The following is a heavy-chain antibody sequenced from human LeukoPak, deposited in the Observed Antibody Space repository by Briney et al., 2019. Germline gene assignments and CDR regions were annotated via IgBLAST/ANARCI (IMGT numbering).Heavy chain of an antibody. CDR3: ASPRGGYGSGSYYLNNFDY. V-gene: IGHV4-59*12. CDR1: GGSISSYY. J-gene: IGHJ4*02. CDR2: IYYSGST. D-gene: IGHD3-10*01. Sequence: SETLSLTCTVSGGSISSYYWSWIRQPPGKGLEWIGYIYYSGSTSYNPSLRSRVTISVDTSKNQFSLKLSSVTAADTAVYYCASPRGGYGSGSYYLNNFDYWGQGTLVTVSS.